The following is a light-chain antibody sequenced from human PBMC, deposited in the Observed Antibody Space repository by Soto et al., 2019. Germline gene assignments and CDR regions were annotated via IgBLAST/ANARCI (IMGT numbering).Light chain of an antibody. J-gene: IGLJ2*01. CDR1: NSNIGNNY. Sequence: QCVLTQPASVSAAAGQEVTMSCSGSNSNIGNNYVSWYQQLPGTAPKLLIYENNKRPSGIPDRFSGSKSGTSATLGISGLQTGDEADYYCGTWDSSLNSGVFGGGTKVTVL. V-gene: IGLV1-51*02. CDR3: GTWDSSLNSGV. CDR2: ENN.